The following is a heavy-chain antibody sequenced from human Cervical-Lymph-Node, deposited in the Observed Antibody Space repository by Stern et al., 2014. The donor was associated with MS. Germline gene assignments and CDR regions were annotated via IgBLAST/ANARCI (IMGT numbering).Heavy chain of an antibody. V-gene: IGHV4-39*01. CDR3: ARHGYSGYEFAY. D-gene: IGHD5-12*01. CDR2: IYYRGST. J-gene: IGHJ4*02. CDR1: GGSISSSSYY. Sequence: QLQLQESGPGLVKPSETLSLTCTVSGGSISSSSYYWGWIRQPPGKGLEWIGSIYYRGSTYSNPSLKRRVTTSVDPSKNQFFMKVGAVTAADTAVYYCARHGYSGYEFAYWGQGTLVTVSS.